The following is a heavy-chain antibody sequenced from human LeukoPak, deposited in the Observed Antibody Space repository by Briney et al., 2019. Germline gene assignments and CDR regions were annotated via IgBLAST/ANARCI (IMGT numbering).Heavy chain of an antibody. J-gene: IGHJ6*02. CDR1: GFTFSSYA. CDR3: ARGEVPAGFYYGMDV. Sequence: GGSLRLSCAASGFTFSSYAMSWVRQAPGKGLVWVSRINSDGSSTSYADSVKGRFTISRDNAKNTLYLQMNSLRAEDTAVHYCARGEVPAGFYYGMDVWGQGTTVTVSS. V-gene: IGHV3-74*01. CDR2: INSDGSST. D-gene: IGHD2-2*01.